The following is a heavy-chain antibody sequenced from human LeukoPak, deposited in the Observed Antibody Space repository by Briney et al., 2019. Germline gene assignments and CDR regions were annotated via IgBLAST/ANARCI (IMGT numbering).Heavy chain of an antibody. CDR3: ARDPPGSGSYYDY. CDR2: IHHTEGT. J-gene: IGHJ4*02. V-gene: IGHV4-59*01. CDR1: GGSISYYY. D-gene: IGHD3-10*01. Sequence: SETLSLTCTVSGGSISYYYWTWIRQPPGKGLEWIGCIHHTEGTNYNPSLKSRVTLSVDTSKNQFSLKLSSVTAADTAVYYCARDPPGSGSYYDYWGQGTLVTVSS.